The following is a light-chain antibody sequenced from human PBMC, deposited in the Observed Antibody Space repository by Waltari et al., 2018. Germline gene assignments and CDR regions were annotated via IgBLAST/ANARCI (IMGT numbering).Light chain of an antibody. J-gene: IGLJ1*01. V-gene: IGLV1-40*01. Sequence: QSVLTQAPSVSGAPGQRVILSCTGSRSNIGAGYGVAWYPHLPGTAPKLLIYGGNNRPSGVPDRFSASTSGTSASLAITGLRAEDEADYYCQSFDNRLTGSYVFGTGTKVTVL. CDR2: GGN. CDR1: RSNIGAGYG. CDR3: QSFDNRLTGSYV.